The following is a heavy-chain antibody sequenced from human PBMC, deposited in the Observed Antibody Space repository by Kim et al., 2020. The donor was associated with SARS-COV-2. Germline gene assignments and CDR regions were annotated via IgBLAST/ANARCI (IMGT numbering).Heavy chain of an antibody. CDR3: ARDTLKNPVPLGYYYYYVMAV. Sequence: SETLSLTCTVSGFSISSGGYYWSWIRQHPGKGLEWIGYIYYSGSTYYNPSLKSRVTISVDTSKNQFTLKLSSVTAAETAVYYCARDTLKNPVPLGYYYYYVMAVWGQGTTVTVSS. CDR1: GFSISSGGYY. J-gene: IGHJ6*02. V-gene: IGHV4-31*03. CDR2: IYYSGST.